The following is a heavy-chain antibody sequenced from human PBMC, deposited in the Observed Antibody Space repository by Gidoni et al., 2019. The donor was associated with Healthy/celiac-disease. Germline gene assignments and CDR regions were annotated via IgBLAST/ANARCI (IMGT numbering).Heavy chain of an antibody. CDR1: GGSISRGGYY. D-gene: IGHD3-9*01. Sequence: QVQLQESGPGLVKPSQTLSLTCTVSGGSISRGGYYWSWIRQHPGKGLEWIGYIYYRGSTYYNPSLKSRVTISVDTSKNQFSLKLSSVTAADTAVYYCARDPTYYDILTGYSRYGMDVWGQGTTVTVSS. V-gene: IGHV4-31*03. CDR2: IYYRGST. CDR3: ARDPTYYDILTGYSRYGMDV. J-gene: IGHJ6*02.